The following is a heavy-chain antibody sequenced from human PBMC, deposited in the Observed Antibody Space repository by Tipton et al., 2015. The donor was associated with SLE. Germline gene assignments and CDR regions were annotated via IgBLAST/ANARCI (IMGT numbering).Heavy chain of an antibody. J-gene: IGHJ4*02. Sequence: SLRLSCSASAFSITSYWMTWVRQAPGKGLEWLANIKEDGSDKNYVDSVKGRLTVSRDNAKNALYLQMSSLTAEDTAVYYCARDRGRDYDTLTGYRRHWGQGTLVAASS. CDR1: AFSITSYW. V-gene: IGHV3-7*03. CDR3: ARDRGRDYDTLTGYRRH. CDR2: IKEDGSDK. D-gene: IGHD3-9*01.